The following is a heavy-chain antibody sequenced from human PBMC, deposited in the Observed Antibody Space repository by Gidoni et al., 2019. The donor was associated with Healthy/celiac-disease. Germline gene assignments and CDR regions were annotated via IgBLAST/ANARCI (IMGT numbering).Heavy chain of an antibody. CDR3: ARGVTIFGVVPYNWFDP. Sequence: QLQLQESGPGLAMPSETLSLTCTVSGGSFIRSSYYWGWIRQPPGKGLVWSGSIYYSGSTYYNPSLKSRVTISVDTSKNQFSLKLSSVTAADTAVYYCARGVTIFGVVPYNWFDPWGQGTLVTVSS. J-gene: IGHJ5*02. D-gene: IGHD3-3*01. CDR1: GGSFIRSSYY. CDR2: IYYSGST. V-gene: IGHV4-39*01.